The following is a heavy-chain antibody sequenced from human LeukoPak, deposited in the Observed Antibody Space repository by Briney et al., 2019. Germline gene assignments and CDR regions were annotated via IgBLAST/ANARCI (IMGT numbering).Heavy chain of an antibody. J-gene: IGHJ3*02. Sequence: PSETLSLTCTVSGGSISSSSYHWGWIRRPPGKGLEWIGSIDYSGRTYYNPSLKRRFTISVDTSKNQFSLKRNSWIAAAAFVYYCVGRGLHYDILTGYYTPLIAFEIWGQGTIVTVSS. CDR3: VGRGLHYDILTGYYTPLIAFEI. V-gene: IGHV4-39*01. CDR1: GGSISSSSYH. D-gene: IGHD3-9*01. CDR2: IDYSGRT.